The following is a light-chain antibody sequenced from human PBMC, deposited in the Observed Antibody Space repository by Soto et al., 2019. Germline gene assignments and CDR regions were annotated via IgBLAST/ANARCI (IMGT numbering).Light chain of an antibody. J-gene: IGKJ4*01. Sequence: EIVLTQSPGTLSLSPGERATLSCRASPSVSSTYLIWYQQKPGQAPRLLIYGASSRATGVPDRFSGGGSGTDFTLTISRLESEDSAVYYGQHYGSSPGLTFGGGTKVDIK. V-gene: IGKV3-20*01. CDR1: PSVSSTY. CDR2: GAS. CDR3: QHYGSSPGLT.